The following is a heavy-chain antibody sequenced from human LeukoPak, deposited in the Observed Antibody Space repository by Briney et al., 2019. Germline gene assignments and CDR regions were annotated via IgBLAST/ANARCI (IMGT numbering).Heavy chain of an antibody. J-gene: IGHJ4*02. V-gene: IGHV3-7*01. CDR1: GFTFTSNT. Sequence: PGGSLRLSCVASGFTFTSNTMSWVRQAPGKGLEWVANINKDGSERYNVDSVKGRFTISRDNANKSLYLQMNSLRAEDTSVYYCARESKGRSKIDYWGQGTLVTVSS. D-gene: IGHD4-17*01. CDR2: INKDGSER. CDR3: ARESKGRSKIDY.